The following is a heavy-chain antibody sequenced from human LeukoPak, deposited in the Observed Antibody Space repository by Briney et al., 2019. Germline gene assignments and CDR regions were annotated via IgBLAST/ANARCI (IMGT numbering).Heavy chain of an antibody. CDR3: ARDIKWLRFYPATDAFDI. V-gene: IGHV3-20*04. D-gene: IGHD5-12*01. J-gene: IGHJ3*02. CDR2: INWNGGST. CDR1: GFTFDDYG. Sequence: GGSLRLSCAASGFTFDDYGMSWVRQAPGKGLEWVSGINWNGGSTGYADSVKGRFTISRDNAKNSLYLQMNSLRAEDTALYYCARDIKWLRFYPATDAFDIWGQGTMVTVSS.